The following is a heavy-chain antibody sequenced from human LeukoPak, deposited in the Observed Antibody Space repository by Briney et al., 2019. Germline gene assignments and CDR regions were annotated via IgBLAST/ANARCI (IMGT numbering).Heavy chain of an antibody. CDR3: AKDIVGGGDDY. CDR1: GFSFSSSS. Sequence: PGGSLRLSCAASGFSFSSSSMNWVRQAPGKGLEWVSSISSSSTNKYYADTVKGRFTISRDNAKNSLYLQMNSLRAEDTAVYYCAKDIVGGGDDYWGQGTLVTVSS. J-gene: IGHJ4*02. D-gene: IGHD2-21*02. V-gene: IGHV3-21*01. CDR2: ISSSSTNK.